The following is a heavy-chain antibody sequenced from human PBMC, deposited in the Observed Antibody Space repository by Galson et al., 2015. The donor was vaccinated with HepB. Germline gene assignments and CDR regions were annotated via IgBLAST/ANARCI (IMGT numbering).Heavy chain of an antibody. CDR3: AKSRIEAVGTGAFDI. D-gene: IGHD6-13*01. V-gene: IGHV3-21*01. CDR2: ISSSSSYI. CDR1: GFTFSSYS. J-gene: IGHJ3*02. Sequence: SLRLSCAASGFTFSSYSMNWVRQAPGKGLEWVSSISSSSSYIYYADSVKGRFTISRDNAKNSLYLQMNSLRAEDTAVYYCAKSRIEAVGTGAFDIWGQGTMVTVSA.